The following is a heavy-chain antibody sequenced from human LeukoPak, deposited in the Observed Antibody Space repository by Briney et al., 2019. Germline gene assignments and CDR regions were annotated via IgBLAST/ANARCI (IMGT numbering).Heavy chain of an antibody. J-gene: IGHJ6*03. D-gene: IGHD2-2*01. V-gene: IGHV1-69*06. Sequence: SVKVSCKASGGTFSSYAISWVRQAPGQGLEWMGGIIPIFGTANYAQKFQGRVTITADKSTSTAYMELSSLRSEDTAVYYCAGQLLRYYYYYYMDVWGKGTTVTVSS. CDR2: IIPIFGTA. CDR3: AGQLLRYYYYYYMDV. CDR1: GGTFSSYA.